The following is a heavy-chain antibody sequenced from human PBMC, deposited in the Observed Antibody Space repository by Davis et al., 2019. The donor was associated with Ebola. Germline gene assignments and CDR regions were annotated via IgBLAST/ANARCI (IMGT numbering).Heavy chain of an antibody. CDR3: ARDQWELRAYYGMDV. Sequence: ASVKVSCKASGYTFTSYYMHWVRQAPGQGLEWMGIINPSGGSTSYAQKFQGRVTITADKSTSTAYMELSSLRSEDTAVYYCARDQWELRAYYGMDVWGQGTTVTVSS. V-gene: IGHV1-46*01. J-gene: IGHJ6*02. CDR2: INPSGGST. CDR1: GYTFTSYY. D-gene: IGHD1-26*01.